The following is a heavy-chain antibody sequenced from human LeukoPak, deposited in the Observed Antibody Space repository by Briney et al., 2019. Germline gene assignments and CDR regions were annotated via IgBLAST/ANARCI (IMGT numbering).Heavy chain of an antibody. J-gene: IGHJ4*02. CDR3: ARGYSGSYGRFDY. CDR2: THYSGST. V-gene: IGHV4-59*01. CDR1: GGSIRSYY. D-gene: IGHD1-26*01. Sequence: SETLSLTGTVSGGSIRSYYWSWIRQPPGKGLEWIGYTHYSGSTSYNPSLKSRVTMSVDTSENQFSLKLKSVTAADTAVYYCARGYSGSYGRFDYWGQGTLVTVSS.